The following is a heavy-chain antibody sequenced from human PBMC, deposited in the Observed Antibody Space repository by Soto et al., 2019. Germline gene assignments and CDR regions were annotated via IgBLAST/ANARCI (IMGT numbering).Heavy chain of an antibody. Sequence: QITLKESGPTLVKPTETLTLTCAFSGFSLSARGVGVGWIRQPPGKALEWLAIIYWDDDKRYSPSLKSTFTITKDTSKDQLVLTMTNMDPVESATDFCAHRPYSSTGRDAYDIWGPGTMVTVSS. V-gene: IGHV2-5*02. CDR3: AHRPYSSTGRDAYDI. D-gene: IGHD6-13*01. J-gene: IGHJ3*02. CDR2: IYWDDDK. CDR1: GFSLSARGVG.